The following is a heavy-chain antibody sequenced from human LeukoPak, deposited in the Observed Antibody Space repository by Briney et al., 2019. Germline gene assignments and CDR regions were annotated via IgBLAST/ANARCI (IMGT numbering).Heavy chain of an antibody. CDR3: ARARYDSSGYYPLGDY. J-gene: IGHJ4*02. CDR2: ITRSSNYL. D-gene: IGHD3-22*01. CDR1: GFTFSSYS. V-gene: IGHV3-21*01. Sequence: GGSLRLSCAASGFTFSSYSMIWVRRAPGKGLEWVASITRSSNYLYYADSLKGRFTISRDNAKNSLYLQMNSLRAEDTAVYYCARARYDSSGYYPLGDYWGQGTLVTVST.